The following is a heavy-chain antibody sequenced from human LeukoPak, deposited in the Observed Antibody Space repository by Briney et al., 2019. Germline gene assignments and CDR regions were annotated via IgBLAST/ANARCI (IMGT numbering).Heavy chain of an antibody. J-gene: IGHJ4*02. CDR3: AVYCSSTSCYLDY. D-gene: IGHD2-2*01. CDR2: IIPIFGTA. V-gene: IGHV1-69*13. Sequence: SVKVSCKASGGTFSSYAISWVRQAPGQGLEWMGGIIPIFGTANYARKFQGRVTITADESTSTAYMELSSLRSEDTAVYYCAVYCSSTSCYLDYWGQGTLVTVSS. CDR1: GGTFSSYA.